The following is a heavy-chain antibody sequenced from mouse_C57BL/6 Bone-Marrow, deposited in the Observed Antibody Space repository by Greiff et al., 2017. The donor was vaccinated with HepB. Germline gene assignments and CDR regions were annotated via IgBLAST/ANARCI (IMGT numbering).Heavy chain of an antibody. CDR2: ISNLAYSI. CDR3: ARKGDYYGSSYWYFDF. Sequence: DVMLVESGGGLVQPGGSLKLSCAASGFTFSDYGMAWVRQAPRKGPEWVAFISNLAYSIYYADTVTGRFTISRENAKNTLYLEMSSLRSEDTAMYYCARKGDYYGSSYWYFDFWGPGTTVTVSS. J-gene: IGHJ1*01. V-gene: IGHV5-15*01. D-gene: IGHD1-1*01. CDR1: GFTFSDYG.